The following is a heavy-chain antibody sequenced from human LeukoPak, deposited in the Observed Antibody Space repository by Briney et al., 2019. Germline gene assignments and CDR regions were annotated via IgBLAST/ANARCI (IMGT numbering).Heavy chain of an antibody. Sequence: GSPRLSCADSRFTFSDNYISWIRQAPGKGLEWVSYLSSSGSTIYYADSAQGRFTISRDNAKNSVYLQMNSLRADDTAVYYCARDRRGLLTDYWRQGTPVGDCS. J-gene: IGHJ4*02. D-gene: IGHD3-10*01. CDR2: LSSSGSTI. CDR3: ARDRRGLLTDY. CDR1: RFTFSDNY. V-gene: IGHV3-11*01.